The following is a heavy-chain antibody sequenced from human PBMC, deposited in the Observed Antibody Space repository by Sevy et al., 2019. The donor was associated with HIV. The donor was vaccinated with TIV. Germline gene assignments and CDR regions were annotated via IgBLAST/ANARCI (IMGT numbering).Heavy chain of an antibody. CDR3: ARVNTSGYQGIDY. Sequence: GGSLRLSCAVSGFTFSTYALHWVRQAPGKGLEWVAPISYDGSNKFYSDSVKGRFTISRDNSKKTLFLQMDSLRVEDMGVYFCARVNTSGYQGIDYWGQGTLVTVSS. CDR2: ISYDGSNK. D-gene: IGHD3-22*01. V-gene: IGHV3-30-3*01. J-gene: IGHJ4*02. CDR1: GFTFSTYA.